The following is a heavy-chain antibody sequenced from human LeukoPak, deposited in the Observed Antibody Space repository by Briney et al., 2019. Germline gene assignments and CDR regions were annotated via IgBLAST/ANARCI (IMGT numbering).Heavy chain of an antibody. CDR3: ARRVGAFPTYYFDY. Sequence: SETLSLTCTVSGGSISNGGYYWSRIRQHPGKGLEWIGYIYYNGRINYNPSLKSRIAISVDTSKNQFSLKLSSVTAADTAVYYCARRVGAFPTYYFDYWGQGTRVTVSS. CDR1: GGSISNGGYY. D-gene: IGHD3-3*02. J-gene: IGHJ4*02. CDR2: IYYNGRI. V-gene: IGHV4-31*03.